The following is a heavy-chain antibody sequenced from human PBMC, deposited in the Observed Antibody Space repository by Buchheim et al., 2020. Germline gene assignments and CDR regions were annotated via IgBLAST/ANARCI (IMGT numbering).Heavy chain of an antibody. CDR1: GGSMSSYY. CDR2: IYYTGST. CDR3: ARVLYYYDSSRYYSVHYFDY. D-gene: IGHD3-22*01. V-gene: IGHV4-59*01. Sequence: QVQLQESGPGLVKASETLSLTCTVSGGSMSSYYWTWIRQSPGKGLEWIGYIYYTGSTNYSPSLESRVSISVDTSKKQFSLKLRFVTAADTAVYYCARVLYYYDSSRYYSVHYFDYWGQGTL. J-gene: IGHJ4*02.